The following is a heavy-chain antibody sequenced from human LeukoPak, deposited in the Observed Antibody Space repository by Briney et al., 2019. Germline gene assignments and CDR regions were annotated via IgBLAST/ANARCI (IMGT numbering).Heavy chain of an antibody. V-gene: IGHV6-1*01. CDR2: TYYKSQWYY. J-gene: IGHJ4*02. CDR3: ARVLTPHAGRTPSSLDY. Sequence: SQTLSLTCAISGDSVSSNSGSWNWIRQSPSRGLEWLGRTYYKSQWYYDYAVSVKSRISINPDTSENQFSLQLNSVTPEDTAVYYCARVLTPHAGRTPSSLDYWGQGTLVTVSS. CDR1: GDSVSSNSGS. D-gene: IGHD2-15*01.